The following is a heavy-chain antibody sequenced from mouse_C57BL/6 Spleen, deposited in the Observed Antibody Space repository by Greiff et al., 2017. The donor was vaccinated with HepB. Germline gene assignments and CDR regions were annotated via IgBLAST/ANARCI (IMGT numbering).Heavy chain of an antibody. CDR1: GYTFTDYN. D-gene: IGHD4-1*01. Sequence: EVQLQQSGPELVKPGASVKMSCKASGYTFTDYNMHWVKQSHGKSLEWIGYINPNNGGTSYNQKFKGKATLTVNKSSSTAYMELRSLTSEDSAVYYCARSTYWDADYAMDYWGQGTSVTVSS. CDR3: ARSTYWDADYAMDY. J-gene: IGHJ4*01. V-gene: IGHV1-22*01. CDR2: INPNNGGT.